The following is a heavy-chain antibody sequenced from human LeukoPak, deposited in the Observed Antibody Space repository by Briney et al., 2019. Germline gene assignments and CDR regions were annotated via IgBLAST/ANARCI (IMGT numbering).Heavy chain of an antibody. CDR3: TRDLRGNSDY. CDR2: IRSKAYGGTT. V-gene: IGHV3-49*04. CDR1: GFTFGDYA. Sequence: GSLRLSCTASGFTFGDYAMSWVRQAPGKGLEWVGFIRSKAYGGTTEYAASVKGRFSISRDDSKTIAYLQMNSLKTEDTAVYYCTRDLRGNSDYWGQGTLVTVSS. J-gene: IGHJ4*02. D-gene: IGHD4-23*01.